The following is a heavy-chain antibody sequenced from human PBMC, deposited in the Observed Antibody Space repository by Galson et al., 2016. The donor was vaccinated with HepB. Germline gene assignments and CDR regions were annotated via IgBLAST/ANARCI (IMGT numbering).Heavy chain of an antibody. CDR3: TKHTRGWFDP. CDR2: IRSKPNNYAT. V-gene: IGHV3-73*01. D-gene: IGHD1-26*01. Sequence: APGKGLEWVGRIRSKPNNYATIYAESVKGRFSISRDDSKNTTYLQMSNLETEDTAVYYCTKHTRGWFDPWGQGTLVTVSS. J-gene: IGHJ5*02.